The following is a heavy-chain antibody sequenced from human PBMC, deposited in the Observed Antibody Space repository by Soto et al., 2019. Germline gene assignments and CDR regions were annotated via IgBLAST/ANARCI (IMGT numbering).Heavy chain of an antibody. J-gene: IGHJ4*01. Sequence: PSETLSLTCTVSGGSISSYYWSWIRQPPGKGLEWIGYIYYSGSTNYNPYLKSRVTISVDTSKNQFSLKLSSVTAADTAVYYCARDVGDYDGFDYWSQGTLVTVSS. CDR2: IYYSGST. CDR3: ARDVGDYDGFDY. D-gene: IGHD4-17*01. CDR1: GGSISSYY. V-gene: IGHV4-59*01.